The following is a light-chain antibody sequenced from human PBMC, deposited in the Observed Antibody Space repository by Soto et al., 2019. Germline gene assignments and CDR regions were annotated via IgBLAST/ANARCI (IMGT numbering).Light chain of an antibody. V-gene: IGKV3-20*01. CDR1: QSLSSIQ. CDR2: DAS. Sequence: EIVLTQSPGTLSLSPGERATLSCMASQSLSSIQLAWYQQKPGQAPRLLIHDASSRATGISDRFTGSGSGTDFTLTITTLEPEDFAVYYCQQYGSSPRTFGLGTKVDIK. J-gene: IGKJ1*01. CDR3: QQYGSSPRT.